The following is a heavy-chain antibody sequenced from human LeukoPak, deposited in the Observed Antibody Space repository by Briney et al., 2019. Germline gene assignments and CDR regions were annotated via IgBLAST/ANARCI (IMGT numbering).Heavy chain of an antibody. Sequence: SSETLSLTCTVSGGSISSSSYYWGWIRQPPGKGLEWIGSIYYSGSTYYNPSLKSRATISVDTSKNQFSLKLSSVTAADTAVYYCARSLIYSGYDYYFDYWGQGTLVTVSS. J-gene: IGHJ4*02. V-gene: IGHV4-39*01. CDR1: GGSISSSSYY. CDR3: ARSLIYSGYDYYFDY. CDR2: IYYSGST. D-gene: IGHD5-12*01.